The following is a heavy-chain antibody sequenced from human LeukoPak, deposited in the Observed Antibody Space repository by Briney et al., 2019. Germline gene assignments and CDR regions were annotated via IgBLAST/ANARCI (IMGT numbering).Heavy chain of an antibody. CDR3: ARRGWLQSRGYFDY. V-gene: IGHV4-39*01. CDR2: IYYSGST. CDR1: GGSISSSSYY. Sequence: KPSETLPLTCTVSGGSISSSSYYWGWIRQPPGKGLEWIGSIYYSGSTYYNPSLKSRVTISVDTSKNQFSLKLSSVTAADTAVYYCARRGWLQSRGYFDYWGQGTLVTVSS. J-gene: IGHJ4*02. D-gene: IGHD5-24*01.